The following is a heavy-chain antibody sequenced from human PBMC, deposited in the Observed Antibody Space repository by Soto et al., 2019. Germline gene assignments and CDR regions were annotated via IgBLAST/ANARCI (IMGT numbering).Heavy chain of an antibody. CDR3: GRAVWNDVLNY. CDR2: INPGDGTT. CDR1: GYTFTTYY. Sequence: ASVKVSCKASGYTFTTYYLNWVRQAPGQGLEWMGIINPGDGTTSYAQKFQGRVSMTRDTSTSTVYMELSSLRSEDTAVYYCGRAVWNDVLNYWGQGTLVTVSS. V-gene: IGHV1-46*01. D-gene: IGHD1-1*01. J-gene: IGHJ4*02.